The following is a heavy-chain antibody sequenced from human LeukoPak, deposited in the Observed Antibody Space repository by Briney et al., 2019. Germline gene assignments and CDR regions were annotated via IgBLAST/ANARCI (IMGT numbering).Heavy chain of an antibody. CDR2: IGASGSGT. V-gene: IGHV3-23*01. CDR3: AKSPEVVVLRPPDK. D-gene: IGHD2-15*01. Sequence: GGSLRLSCAASGFDSGFDFNIYAMTWVRQAPGKGLEWVSTIGASGSGTDYADSVKGRFTISRDNLKKTLSMEMTSLRVKDTAIYSCAKSPEVVVLRPPDKWAQGALV. CDR1: GFDFNIYA. J-gene: IGHJ4*02.